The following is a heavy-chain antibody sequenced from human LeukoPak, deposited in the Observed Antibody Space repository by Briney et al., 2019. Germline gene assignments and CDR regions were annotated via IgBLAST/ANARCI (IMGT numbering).Heavy chain of an antibody. D-gene: IGHD3-22*01. V-gene: IGHV1-46*01. Sequence: ASVKVSCKASGYTFTSYYMHWVRQAPGQGLEWMGIINPSGGSTSYAQKFQGRVTMTRDMSTSTVYMELSSLRSEDTAVYYCAREDYYDSSGYPTYYFDYWGQGTLVTVSS. J-gene: IGHJ4*02. CDR1: GYTFTSYY. CDR3: AREDYYDSSGYPTYYFDY. CDR2: INPSGGST.